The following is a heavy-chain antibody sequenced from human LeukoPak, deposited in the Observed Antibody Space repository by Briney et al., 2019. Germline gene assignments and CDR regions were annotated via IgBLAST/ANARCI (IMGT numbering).Heavy chain of an antibody. CDR1: GGSITNYY. V-gene: IGHV4-4*07. CDR2: IYSTGIT. CDR3: ARGDVVVPAATFDP. J-gene: IGHJ5*02. D-gene: IGHD2-2*01. Sequence: SETLSLTCTVSGGSITNYYWSWIRQPAGKGLEWIGRIYSTGITDYNSSLRGRVSMSVDTSSNHFSLNLSPVTAADTAVYYCARGDVVVPAATFDPWGQGTLVTVSS.